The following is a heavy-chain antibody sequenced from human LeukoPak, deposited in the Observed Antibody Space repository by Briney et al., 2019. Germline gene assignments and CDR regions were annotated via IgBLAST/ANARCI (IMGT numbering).Heavy chain of an antibody. J-gene: IGHJ4*02. Sequence: GGSLRLSCTVSGFTFSSNAMSWVRQAPGKGLEWVSAISGSGGSTYYAESVKGRFTISRDNSKNTLYLQMNSLRAEDTAVYYCAKDVDTAMVTAGDYWGQGTLVTVSS. V-gene: IGHV3-23*01. CDR1: GFTFSSNA. D-gene: IGHD5-18*01. CDR3: AKDVDTAMVTAGDY. CDR2: ISGSGGST.